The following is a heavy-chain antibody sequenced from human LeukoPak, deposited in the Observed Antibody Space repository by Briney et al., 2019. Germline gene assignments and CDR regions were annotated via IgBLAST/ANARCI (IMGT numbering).Heavy chain of an antibody. CDR2: ISAYNGNT. D-gene: IGHD1-26*01. V-gene: IGHV1-18*01. J-gene: IGHJ4*02. CDR3: ARDWGIAGPYYFDY. CDR1: GYTFTNYG. Sequence: ASVKVSCKASGYTFTNYGISWVRQAPGQGLEWMGWISAYNGNTYYAQNLQVRVTMTTDTSTSTAYMQLRTLRSDDTAVYYCARDWGIAGPYYFDYWGQGTLVTVSS.